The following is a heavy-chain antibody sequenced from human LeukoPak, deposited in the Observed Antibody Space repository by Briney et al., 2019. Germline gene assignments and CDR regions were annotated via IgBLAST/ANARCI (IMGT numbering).Heavy chain of an antibody. CDR3: ARQRDGTYASYCFDS. V-gene: IGHV3-23*01. CDR2: IGGTGDMT. D-gene: IGHD1-26*01. J-gene: IGHJ4*02. Sequence: PGGSLRLSCAASGFTFSNYAMSWVRQAPGKGLEWVSSIGGTGDMTYYADSVKGRFTISRDNSENTLYLQMNSLRPEDTAVYYCARQRDGTYASYCFDSWGQGTLVTVSS. CDR1: GFTFSNYA.